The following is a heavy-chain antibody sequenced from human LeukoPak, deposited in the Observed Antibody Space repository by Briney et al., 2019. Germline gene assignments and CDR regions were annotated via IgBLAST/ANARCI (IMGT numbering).Heavy chain of an antibody. D-gene: IGHD6-19*01. V-gene: IGHV1-2*02. J-gene: IGHJ4*02. Sequence: ASVKVSCKASGYTFTGYYMHWVRQAPGQGLEWMGWINPNSGGTNYAQKFQGRVTMTRDTSISTAYMELSRLRSDDTAVYYCARDSSSGWYAPDYWGQGTLVTVSS. CDR1: GYTFTGYY. CDR3: ARDSSSGWYAPDY. CDR2: INPNSGGT.